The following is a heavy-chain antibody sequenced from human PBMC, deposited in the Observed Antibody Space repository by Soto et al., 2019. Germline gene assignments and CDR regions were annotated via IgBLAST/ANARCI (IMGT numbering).Heavy chain of an antibody. D-gene: IGHD3-10*01. Sequence: GVSLILSCAASGVTFSYYYMSWIRQAPGKGLEWVSYISSSGSTIYYADSVKGRFTISRDNAKNSLYLQMNSLRAEDTAVYYCARGPDSPGSMDVWGQGTTVTVSS. J-gene: IGHJ6*02. CDR2: ISSSGSTI. CDR3: ARGPDSPGSMDV. CDR1: GVTFSYYY. V-gene: IGHV3-11*01.